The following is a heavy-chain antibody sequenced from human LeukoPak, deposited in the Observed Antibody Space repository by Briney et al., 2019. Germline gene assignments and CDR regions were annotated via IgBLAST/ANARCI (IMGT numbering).Heavy chain of an antibody. CDR3: ARDNGSGGYVNYFDY. D-gene: IGHD3-22*01. Sequence: SETLSLTCAVYGGSFSGYYWSWIRQPPGKGLEWIGEINHSGSTNYNPSLKSRDTISVDTSKNQFSLKLSSVTAADTAVYYCARDNGSGGYVNYFDYWGQGTLVTVSS. J-gene: IGHJ4*02. V-gene: IGHV4-34*01. CDR2: INHSGST. CDR1: GGSFSGYY.